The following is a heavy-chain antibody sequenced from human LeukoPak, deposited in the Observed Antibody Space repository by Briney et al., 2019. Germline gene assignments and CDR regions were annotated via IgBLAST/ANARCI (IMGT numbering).Heavy chain of an antibody. J-gene: IGHJ4*02. Sequence: SETLSLTCTVSGGSISSYYGSWIRQPPGKGLEWIGYIYYSGSTNYNPSLKSRVTISVDTSKNQFSLKLSSVTAADTAVYFCARGGGTNDDFWSGYAYSFDYWGQGALVTVSS. V-gene: IGHV4-59*08. CDR3: ARGGGTNDDFWSGYAYSFDY. D-gene: IGHD3-3*01. CDR2: IYYSGST. CDR1: GGSISSYY.